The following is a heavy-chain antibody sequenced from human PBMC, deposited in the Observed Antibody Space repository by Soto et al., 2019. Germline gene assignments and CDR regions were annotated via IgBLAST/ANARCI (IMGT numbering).Heavy chain of an antibody. D-gene: IGHD6-19*01. CDR3: ARGFSSGWPFGY. V-gene: IGHV1-46*01. J-gene: IGHJ4*02. CDR1: GYTFTNYY. Sequence: QVQLVQSGAEVKKPGASVKVSCKASGYTFTNYYMHWVRQAPGQGLEWMGIINPSGGSTTYAQKVXGXXTMTRDTSTSTGYMELSSLRSEDTAVYYCARGFSSGWPFGYWGQGTPVTVSS. CDR2: INPSGGST.